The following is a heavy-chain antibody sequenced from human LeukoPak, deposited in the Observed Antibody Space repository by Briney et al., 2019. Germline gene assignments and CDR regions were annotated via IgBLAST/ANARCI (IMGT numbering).Heavy chain of an antibody. D-gene: IGHD3-22*01. J-gene: IGHJ4*02. Sequence: GASVKVSCTASGYTFTSYGISWVRQAPGQGLEWMGWISTHNGNTKYAQNLQGRVTMTTDTSTSTAYMELRSLRSDDTAVYYCARSDRSGYYFDDSWGQGTLVTVSS. V-gene: IGHV1-18*01. CDR3: ARSDRSGYYFDDS. CDR1: GYTFTSYG. CDR2: ISTHNGNT.